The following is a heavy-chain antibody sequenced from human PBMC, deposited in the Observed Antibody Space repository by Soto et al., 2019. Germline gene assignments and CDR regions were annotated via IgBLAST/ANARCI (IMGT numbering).Heavy chain of an antibody. CDR3: ARNMVYYYGRGSGNGHGV. CDR1: GYTFTAYN. Sequence: QVQLVQSGAEVKEPGDSVRVSCEASGYTFTAYNIHWVGQAPGQGLEWMGWINPKFGDTTYAQDFQGRVSMNRDMSISTVYMELSRLTSDDTAIYYCARNMVYYYGRGSGNGHGVWGQGTTVTVFS. CDR2: INPKFGDT. V-gene: IGHV1-2*02. J-gene: IGHJ6*02. D-gene: IGHD3-10*02.